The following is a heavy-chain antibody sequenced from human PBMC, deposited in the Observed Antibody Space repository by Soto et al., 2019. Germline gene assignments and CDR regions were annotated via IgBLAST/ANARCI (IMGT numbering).Heavy chain of an antibody. J-gene: IGHJ4*02. D-gene: IGHD2-15*01. Sequence: QVQLVESGGGVVQPRRSLRLSCAASGFIFSSYGMHWVRQAPGKGLEWVAVISYEGSHTYYADSVKGRFTITRDNSKNTLYLQMNSLRPEDTAVYYCAKEVHCGGGSCSWSEGFDYWGQGTLLTVSS. V-gene: IGHV3-30*18. CDR3: AKEVHCGGGSCSWSEGFDY. CDR1: GFIFSSYG. CDR2: ISYEGSHT.